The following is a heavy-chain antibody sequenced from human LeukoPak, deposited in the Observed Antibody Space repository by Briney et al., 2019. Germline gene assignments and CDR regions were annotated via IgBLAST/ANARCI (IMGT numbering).Heavy chain of an antibody. V-gene: IGHV4-31*03. Sequence: SETLSLTCTVSGGSITSGAYYWSWIRQHPGKGLGWIGYIYYTESTYYNPSLRSRVAISVDTSENQFSLKLSSVTAADTAVYYCARDRGGTLDYWGQGTLVTVSS. CDR1: GGSITSGAYY. CDR2: IYYTEST. CDR3: ARDRGGTLDY. J-gene: IGHJ4*02. D-gene: IGHD3-16*01.